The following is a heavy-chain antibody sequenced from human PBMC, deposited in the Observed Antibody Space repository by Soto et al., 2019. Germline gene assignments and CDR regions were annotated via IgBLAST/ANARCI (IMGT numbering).Heavy chain of an antibody. V-gene: IGHV3-30*18. Sequence: PGGSLRLSCAASGFTFSDYGMHWVRQAPGKGLEWVAVISYDGNNKYFADSVKGRFTISRDNSENTVYLQMNSLRAEDTAVYYCAKGHMVGGTRAYFDSWGQGTQVTVSS. CDR1: GFTFSDYG. D-gene: IGHD1-26*01. CDR3: AKGHMVGGTRAYFDS. J-gene: IGHJ4*02. CDR2: ISYDGNNK.